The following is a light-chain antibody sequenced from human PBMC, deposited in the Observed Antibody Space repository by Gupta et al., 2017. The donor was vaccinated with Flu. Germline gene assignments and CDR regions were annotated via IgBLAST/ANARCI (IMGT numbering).Light chain of an antibody. CDR2: ATS. V-gene: IGKV1-39*01. Sequence: DIQMTQPPSSLSASVGDRVTITCRASQSISKYLNWYQQKPGKAPKVLIYATSRVKSGVPSRFSGSASATDFTLTISSLQLEDSATYYCHQRDATPWTFGQGTXVEIK. CDR1: QSISKY. CDR3: HQRDATPWT. J-gene: IGKJ1*01.